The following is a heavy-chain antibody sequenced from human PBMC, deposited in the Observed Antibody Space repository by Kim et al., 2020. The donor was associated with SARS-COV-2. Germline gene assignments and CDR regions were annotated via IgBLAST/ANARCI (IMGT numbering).Heavy chain of an antibody. Sequence: GGSLRLSCAASGFTFSSYAMSWVRQAPGKGLEWVSVIYSGGSSTYYADSVKGRFTISRDNSKNTLYLQMNSLRAEDTAVYYCAKATAGVLLKAWGQGTLVTVSS. J-gene: IGHJ4*02. CDR3: AKATAGVLLKA. D-gene: IGHD2-15*01. CDR2: IYSGGSST. V-gene: IGHV3-23*03. CDR1: GFTFSSYA.